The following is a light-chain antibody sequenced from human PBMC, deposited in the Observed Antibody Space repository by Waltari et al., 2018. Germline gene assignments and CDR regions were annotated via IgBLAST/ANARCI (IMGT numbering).Light chain of an antibody. Sequence: QSVLTQPPSVSGAPGQRVTISCTGSSPNIGAGYDVHWYQQLPGTAPKLLIYTNSNRPSGVPDRFSGSKSGTSASLAMSGLQAEDEAHYYCQSYDSSLSGYVFGTGTKVTVL. CDR2: TNS. CDR1: SPNIGAGYD. J-gene: IGLJ1*01. CDR3: QSYDSSLSGYV. V-gene: IGLV1-40*01.